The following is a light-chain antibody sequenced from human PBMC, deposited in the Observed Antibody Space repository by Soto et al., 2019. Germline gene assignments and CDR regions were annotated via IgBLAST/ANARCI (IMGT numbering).Light chain of an antibody. CDR2: AYN. Sequence: QSVLTQPPSVSGAPGQRVIISCTGSSSNIGAGYDVHWYQQFPGTAPKLLIYAYNNRPSGVPDRFSGSKSGTSASLVITGLQAEDEADYYCQSYDSSLSGYVVFGGGTKLTVL. CDR1: SSNIGAGYD. J-gene: IGLJ2*01. CDR3: QSYDSSLSGYVV. V-gene: IGLV1-40*01.